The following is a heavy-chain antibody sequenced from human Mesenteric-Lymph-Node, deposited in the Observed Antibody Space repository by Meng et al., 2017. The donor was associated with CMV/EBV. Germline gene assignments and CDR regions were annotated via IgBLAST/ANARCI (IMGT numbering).Heavy chain of an antibody. CDR1: GFTFSDYY. D-gene: IGHD3-3*01. V-gene: IGHV3-11*01. Sequence: LSLTCAASGFTFSDYYMSWIRQAPGKGLEWVSYISSSGSTIYYADSVKGRFTISRDNAKNSLYLQMNSLRAEDTAVYYCARVGTPTYYDFWSGYADYWGQGTLVTVSS. CDR3: ARVGTPTYYDFWSGYADY. J-gene: IGHJ4*02. CDR2: ISSSGSTI.